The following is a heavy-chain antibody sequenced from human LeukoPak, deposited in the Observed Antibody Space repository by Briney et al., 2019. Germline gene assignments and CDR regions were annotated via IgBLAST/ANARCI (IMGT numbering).Heavy chain of an antibody. CDR3: ARVESGSEYDLYIGY. CDR1: GFTFSTYS. Sequence: GGSLRLSCAASGFTFSTYSMNWVRQAPGKGLQLVASISSSSRHIYYADSVKGRFTISRDNAKNSLYLKMNSLRAEDTAVYYCARVESGSEYDLYIGYWGQGTLVAVSS. D-gene: IGHD2/OR15-2a*01. V-gene: IGHV3-21*01. CDR2: ISSSSRHI. J-gene: IGHJ4*02.